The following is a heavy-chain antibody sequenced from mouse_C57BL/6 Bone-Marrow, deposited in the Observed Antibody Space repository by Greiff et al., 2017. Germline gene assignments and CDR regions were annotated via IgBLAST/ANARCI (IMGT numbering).Heavy chain of an antibody. J-gene: IGHJ3*01. CDR3: SYDGYYRFAY. CDR1: GFSLTSYG. D-gene: IGHD2-3*01. V-gene: IGHV2-2*01. Sequence: VKLVESGPGLVQPSQSLSITCTVSGFSLTSYGVHWVRQSPGKGLEWLGVIWSGGSTDYNAAFISRLSISKDNSKSQVFFKMNSLQADDTAIYYCSYDGYYRFAYWGQGTLVTVSA. CDR2: IWSGGST.